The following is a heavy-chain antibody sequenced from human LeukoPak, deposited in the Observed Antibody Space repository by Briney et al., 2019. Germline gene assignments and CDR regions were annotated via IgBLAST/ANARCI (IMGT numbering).Heavy chain of an antibody. Sequence: SETLSLTCTVSGGSISSSSYYWGWIRQPPGKGLEWIGSIYYSGSTYYNPSLKSRVTISVDTSKNQFSLKLSSVTAADTAVYYCAREDSGSYRNYYYYYMDVWGKGTTVTASS. D-gene: IGHD1-26*01. CDR3: AREDSGSYRNYYYYYMDV. V-gene: IGHV4-39*07. J-gene: IGHJ6*03. CDR2: IYYSGST. CDR1: GGSISSSSYY.